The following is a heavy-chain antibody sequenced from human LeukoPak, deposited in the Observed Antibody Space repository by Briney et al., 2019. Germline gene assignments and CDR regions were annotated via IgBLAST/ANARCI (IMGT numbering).Heavy chain of an antibody. J-gene: IGHJ3*02. D-gene: IGHD6-13*01. Sequence: GGSLRLSCAASGFTFSSYAMSWVRQAPGKGLEWVSAISGSGGSTYYADSVKGRFTISRDNAKNSLYLQMNSLRAEDTAVYYCARVGSSWLDAFDIWGQGTMVTVSS. CDR2: ISGSGGST. V-gene: IGHV3-23*01. CDR1: GFTFSSYA. CDR3: ARVGSSWLDAFDI.